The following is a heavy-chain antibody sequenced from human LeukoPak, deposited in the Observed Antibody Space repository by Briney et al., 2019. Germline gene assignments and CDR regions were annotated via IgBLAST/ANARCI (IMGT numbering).Heavy chain of an antibody. CDR2: ISGSGGST. V-gene: IGHV3-23*01. CDR1: GFTFSNYA. D-gene: IGHD6-13*01. Sequence: GGSLRLSCAASGFTFSNYAMSWVSQAPGKGLEWVSAISGSGGSTYYADSLKGRFTISRDNSKNTLYLQMNSLRAEDTAIYYCAKNAAFGLLDYWGQGTLVTVSS. J-gene: IGHJ4*02. CDR3: AKNAAFGLLDY.